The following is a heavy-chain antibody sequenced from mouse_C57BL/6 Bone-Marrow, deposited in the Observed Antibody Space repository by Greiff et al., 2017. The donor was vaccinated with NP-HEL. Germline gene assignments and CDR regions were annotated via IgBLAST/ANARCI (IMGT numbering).Heavy chain of an antibody. J-gene: IGHJ2*01. CDR1: GYSITSGYY. CDR2: ISYDGSN. CDR3: ARGRGYGSNY. V-gene: IGHV3-6*01. D-gene: IGHD1-1*01. Sequence: EVQLQESGPGLVKPSQSLSLTCSVTGYSITSGYYWNWIRQFPGNKLEWMGYISYDGSNNYNPSLKNRISITRDTSKNQFFLKLNSVTTEDTATYYCARGRGYGSNYWGQGTTLTVSS.